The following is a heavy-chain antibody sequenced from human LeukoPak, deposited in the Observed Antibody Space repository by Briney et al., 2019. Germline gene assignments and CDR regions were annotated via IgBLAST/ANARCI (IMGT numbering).Heavy chain of an antibody. V-gene: IGHV4-61*01. Sequence: SETLSLTCTVSGGSVSSGSYYWSWIRQPPGKGLEWIGYIYYSGSTNYNPSLKSRVTISVDTSKNQFSLKLSSVTAADTAVYYCARGLSAIVYWGQGTLVTVSS. CDR2: IYYSGST. D-gene: IGHD2-15*01. CDR3: ARGLSAIVY. CDR1: GGSVSSGSYY. J-gene: IGHJ4*02.